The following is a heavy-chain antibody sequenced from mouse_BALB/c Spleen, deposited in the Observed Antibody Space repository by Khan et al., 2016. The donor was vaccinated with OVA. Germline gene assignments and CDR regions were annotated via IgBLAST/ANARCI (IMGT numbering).Heavy chain of an antibody. CDR2: IRSVAYSI. CDR3: ARGGFAY. CDR1: GFTFIDYG. Sequence: EVALVESGGGLVQPGGSRKLSCAASGFTFIDYGMAWVRQPPGKGPEWIAFIRSVAYSIYYADTVTGRFTISRANAKNTLYLEMSSLRSDDTAMYYCARGGFAYWGQGTLVTVSA. V-gene: IGHV5-15*02. J-gene: IGHJ3*01.